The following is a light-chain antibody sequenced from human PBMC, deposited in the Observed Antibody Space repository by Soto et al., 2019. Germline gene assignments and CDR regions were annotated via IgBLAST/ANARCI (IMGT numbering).Light chain of an antibody. Sequence: QSALTQPASVSGSPGQSITISCTGTSSDVGGYNYVSWYLLHPGKAPKLIIYYVSDRPSGISNRFSGSKSGYTASLTISGLQAEDDGDYYCSSYTSSSTVIFGGGTKLTVL. CDR1: SSDVGGYNY. V-gene: IGLV2-14*01. J-gene: IGLJ2*01. CDR3: SSYTSSSTVI. CDR2: YVS.